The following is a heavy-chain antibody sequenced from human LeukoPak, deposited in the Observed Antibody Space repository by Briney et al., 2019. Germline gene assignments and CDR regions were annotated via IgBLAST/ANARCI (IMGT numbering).Heavy chain of an antibody. Sequence: SQTLSLTCAISGDNVSSNSAAWNWIRQSPSRGLEWLGRTYYRSTWYNDYAVSVRGRITVNPDTSKNQSSLHLNSVTPEGTAVYYCARRLTQYDCFDPWGQGILVTVSS. CDR3: ARRLTQYDCFDP. V-gene: IGHV6-1*01. CDR1: GDNVSSNSAA. CDR2: TYYRSTWYN. D-gene: IGHD2-2*01. J-gene: IGHJ5*02.